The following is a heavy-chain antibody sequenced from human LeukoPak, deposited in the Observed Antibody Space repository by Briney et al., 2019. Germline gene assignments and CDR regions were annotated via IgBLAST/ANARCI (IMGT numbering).Heavy chain of an antibody. Sequence: SETLSLTCTVSGGSISSYYWSWIRQPAGKGLEWIGRIYTSGSTNYNPSLKSRVTMSVDTSKNQFSLKLSSVTAADTAVYYCARDLAAAGTPNWFDTWGQGTLVTVSS. V-gene: IGHV4-4*07. CDR2: IYTSGST. CDR3: ARDLAAAGTPNWFDT. CDR1: GGSISSYY. J-gene: IGHJ5*02. D-gene: IGHD6-13*01.